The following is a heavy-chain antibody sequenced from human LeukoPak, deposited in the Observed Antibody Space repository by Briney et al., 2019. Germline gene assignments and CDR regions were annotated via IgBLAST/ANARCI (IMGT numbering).Heavy chain of an antibody. D-gene: IGHD6-19*01. J-gene: IGHJ5*02. Sequence: SETLSLTCTVSGGSISSYYWSWIRQPAGKGLEWIGRIYSSGSANYNPSLKSRVTMSVDTSKNQFSLRLSSVTAADTAVYYCARVGSSGWYTWFDPWGQGTLVTVSS. CDR1: GGSISSYY. CDR2: IYSSGSA. V-gene: IGHV4-4*07. CDR3: ARVGSSGWYTWFDP.